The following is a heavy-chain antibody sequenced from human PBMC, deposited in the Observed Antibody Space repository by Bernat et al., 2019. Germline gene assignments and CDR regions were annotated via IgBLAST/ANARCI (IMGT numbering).Heavy chain of an antibody. CDR3: ARVESIFFGIDY. CDR2: ISSSGSTI. V-gene: IGHV3-48*03. J-gene: IGHJ4*02. CDR1: GFTFSSYD. Sequence: EVQLVESGGGLVQPGGSLRLSCAASGFTFSSYDMNWVRQAPGKGLEWVSYISSSGSTIYYADSVKGRFTISRDNAKNSLYLQMNSLRAEDTAVYYCARVESIFFGIDYWGQGTMVTVSS. D-gene: IGHD3-3*01.